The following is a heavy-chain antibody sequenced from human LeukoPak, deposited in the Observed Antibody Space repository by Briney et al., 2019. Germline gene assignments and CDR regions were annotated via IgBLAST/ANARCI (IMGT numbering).Heavy chain of an antibody. J-gene: IGHJ4*02. V-gene: IGHV3-21*01. CDR2: ISRSGSFI. CDR3: AKIDAY. CDR1: GFTFSSSA. Sequence: GGPLRLSCVASGFTFSSSALNWVRQAPGKGLEWVSSISRSGSFIYYADSVKGRFTISRDNAKNSLYLHMDSLRAEDTAVYYCAKIDAYWGQGTLVTVSS.